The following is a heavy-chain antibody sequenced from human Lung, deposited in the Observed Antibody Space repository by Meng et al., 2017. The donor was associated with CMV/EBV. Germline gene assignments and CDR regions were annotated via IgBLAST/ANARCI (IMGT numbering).Heavy chain of an antibody. Sequence: ASVTVSCKASGYIFANYEITWVRQAPGQGLEWVGWISAYTGNTDYAHKLQGRVTLTTDASTSTAYMELRSLRYDDTAVFYWAREFPVGGDLDYWGQGSLVTVSS. CDR3: AREFPVGGDLDY. J-gene: IGHJ4*02. V-gene: IGHV1-18*01. D-gene: IGHD3-16*01. CDR2: ISAYTGNT. CDR1: GYIFANYE.